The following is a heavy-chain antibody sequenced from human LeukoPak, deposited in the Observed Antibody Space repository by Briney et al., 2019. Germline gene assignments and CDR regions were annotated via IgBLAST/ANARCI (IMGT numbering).Heavy chain of an antibody. J-gene: IGHJ4*02. V-gene: IGHV1-8*01. CDR1: GYTFTSYD. CDR2: MNPNSGNT. Sequence: ASVEVSCKVSGYTFTSYDINWVRQATGQGLEWMGWMNPNSGNTGYAQKFQGRVTMTRNTSISTAYMELSSLRSEDTAVYYCASRGYSSGGFDYWGQGTLVTVSS. D-gene: IGHD6-19*01. CDR3: ASRGYSSGGFDY.